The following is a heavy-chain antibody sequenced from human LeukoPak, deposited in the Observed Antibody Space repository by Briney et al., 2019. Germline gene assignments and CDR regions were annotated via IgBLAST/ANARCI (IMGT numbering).Heavy chain of an antibody. V-gene: IGHV3-23*01. Sequence: GGSLRLSCAASGFTFSSYAMSWVRQAPGKGLERVPAISGSGGSTYYADSVKGRFTTSRDNSKNTLYLQMNSLRAEDTAVYYCARVEYSSSPPFDYWGQGTLVTVSS. J-gene: IGHJ4*02. D-gene: IGHD6-6*01. CDR1: GFTFSSYA. CDR2: ISGSGGST. CDR3: ARVEYSSSPPFDY.